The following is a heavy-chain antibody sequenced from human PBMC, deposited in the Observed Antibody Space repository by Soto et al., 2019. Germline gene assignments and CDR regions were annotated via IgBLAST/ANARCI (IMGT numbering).Heavy chain of an antibody. CDR3: AKTKATHWYFDL. V-gene: IGHV3-30*18. J-gene: IGHJ2*01. CDR2: ISYDGSNK. D-gene: IGHD1-26*01. Sequence: QVQLVESGGGVVQPGRSLRLSCAASGFTFSSYGMHWVRQAPGKGLEWVAVISYDGSNKYYADSVKGRFTISRDNSKNTLYVQMNSLRAEDTAVYYCAKTKATHWYFDLWGRGTLVTVSS. CDR1: GFTFSSYG.